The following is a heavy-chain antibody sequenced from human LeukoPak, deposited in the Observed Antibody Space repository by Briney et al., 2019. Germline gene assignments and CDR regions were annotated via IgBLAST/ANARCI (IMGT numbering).Heavy chain of an antibody. CDR1: GGSISSYY. D-gene: IGHD3-10*01. V-gene: IGHV4-4*07. CDR3: AKSNGYGLIDI. CDR2: IYSNGDT. Sequence: SETLSLTCTVSGGSISSYYWSWIRQPAGKGLEWIGRIYSNGDTDYHPSLKSRVTISLDTPKNQLSLKLNSVTAADTAVYYCAKSNGYGLIDIWGQGTMVTVSS. J-gene: IGHJ3*01.